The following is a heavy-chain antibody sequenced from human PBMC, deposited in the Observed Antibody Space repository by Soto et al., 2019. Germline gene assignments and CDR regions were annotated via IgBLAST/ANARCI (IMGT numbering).Heavy chain of an antibody. CDR2: INSDGSST. Sequence: EVQLVESGGGLVQPGGSLRLSCAASGFTFSSYWMHGVRKAPGKGLVWVSRINSDGSSTYYADSVKGRFTISRDNAKNTLYLQMNSLRAEDTTVYYCATAVPFDYWGQGTLVTVSS. CDR3: ATAVPFDY. J-gene: IGHJ4*02. V-gene: IGHV3-74*01. CDR1: GFTFSSYW. D-gene: IGHD2-2*01.